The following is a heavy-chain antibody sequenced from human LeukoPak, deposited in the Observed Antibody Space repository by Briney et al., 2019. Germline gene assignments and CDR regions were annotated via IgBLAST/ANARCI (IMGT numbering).Heavy chain of an antibody. J-gene: IGHJ4*02. CDR2: IYYSGST. D-gene: IGHD6-19*01. CDR1: GGSISSYY. CDR3: ARGDSSVWYYFDY. V-gene: IGHV4-59*01. Sequence: PSETLSLTCTVSGGSISSYYWSWIRQPPGKGLEWIGYIYYSGSTNYNPSLKSRLTISVDTSKNQFSLKLSSVTAADTAVYCCARGDSSVWYYFDYWGQGTLVTVSS.